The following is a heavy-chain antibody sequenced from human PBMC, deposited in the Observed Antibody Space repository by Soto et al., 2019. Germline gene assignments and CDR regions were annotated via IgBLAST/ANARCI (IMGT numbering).Heavy chain of an antibody. V-gene: IGHV3-23*01. J-gene: IGHJ4*02. CDR1: GFTFSSYA. CDR2: ISGSGGST. CDR3: AKDSSSGTWVRYFYF. D-gene: IGHD3-16*01. Sequence: EVQLLESGGGLVQPGGSLRLSCAASGFTFSSYAMSWVRQAPGKGLEWVSAISGSGGSTYYANSVKGRFTISRDNSKNSLYLQMNSLRDGGTAVYYCAKDSSSGTWVRYFYFWGQGTLVTVSS.